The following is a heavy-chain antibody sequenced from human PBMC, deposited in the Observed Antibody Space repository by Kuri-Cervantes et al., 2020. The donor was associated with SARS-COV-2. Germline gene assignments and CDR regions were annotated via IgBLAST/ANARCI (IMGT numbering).Heavy chain of an antibody. CDR1: GGSFSGYY. V-gene: IGHV4-34*01. CDR2: INHSGST. J-gene: IGHJ5*02. CDR3: ARKRTTVTTFWFDP. Sequence: SQTLSLTCAVYGGSFSGYYWSWIRQPPGKGLEWIGEINHSGSTNYNPFLKSRVTISVDTSKNQFSLKLSSVTAADTAVYYCARKRTTVTTFWFDPWGQGTLVTVSS. D-gene: IGHD4-17*01.